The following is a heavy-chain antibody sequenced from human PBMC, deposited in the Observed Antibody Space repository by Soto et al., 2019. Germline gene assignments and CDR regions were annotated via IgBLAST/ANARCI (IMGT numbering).Heavy chain of an antibody. CDR3: ARDRSPLYGYGMDV. Sequence: PGGSLRLSCAASGFTFSSYSMNWVRQAPGKGLEWVSSISSSSSYIYYADSVKGRFTISRDNAKNSLYLQMNSLRAEDTAVYYCARDRSPLYGYGMDVWGQGTTVTV. CDR2: ISSSSSYI. J-gene: IGHJ6*02. CDR1: GFTFSSYS. V-gene: IGHV3-21*01. D-gene: IGHD3-10*01.